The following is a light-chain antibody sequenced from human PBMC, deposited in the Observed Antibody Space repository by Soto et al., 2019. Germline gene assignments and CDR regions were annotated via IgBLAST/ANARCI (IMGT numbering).Light chain of an antibody. CDR2: DVN. CDR1: SSDIGAYNF. CDR3: NSWTTSTTMI. J-gene: IGLJ2*01. V-gene: IGLV2-14*03. Sequence: QSALTQPASVSGTPGQSITISCTGTSSDIGAYNFVSWYQQHPGKAPKLMLYDVNIRPSGVSNRFSGSKSGNTASLTISGLQAEDEADYYCNSWTTSTTMIFGGGTKPTV.